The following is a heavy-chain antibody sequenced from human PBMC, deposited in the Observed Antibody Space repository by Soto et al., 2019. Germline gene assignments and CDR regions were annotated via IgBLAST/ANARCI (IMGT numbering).Heavy chain of an antibody. CDR2: ISDSGDST. Sequence: PGGSLRLSCAASGFTFINYAMNWVRQAPGKGLEWVSGISDSGDSTFYADSVKGRFTISRDNSKNTLYLQLSSLRAEDTAIYYCAKGRCASCYFADYWGQGSLVTVSS. CDR1: GFTFINYA. D-gene: IGHD2-21*01. CDR3: AKGRCASCYFADY. V-gene: IGHV3-23*01. J-gene: IGHJ4*02.